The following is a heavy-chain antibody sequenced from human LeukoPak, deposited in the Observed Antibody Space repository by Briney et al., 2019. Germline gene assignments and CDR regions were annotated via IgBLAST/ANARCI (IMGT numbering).Heavy chain of an antibody. V-gene: IGHV4-34*01. CDR2: INHSGSI. Sequence: SETLSLTCAVYGGSFSGYYWSWIRQPPGKGLEWIGEINHSGSINYNPSLKNRVTISVDTSKNQFSLKLSSVTAADTAVYYCARDPLTNFFDPWGQGTLVTVSS. CDR1: GGSFSGYY. CDR3: ARDPLTNFFDP. J-gene: IGHJ5*02.